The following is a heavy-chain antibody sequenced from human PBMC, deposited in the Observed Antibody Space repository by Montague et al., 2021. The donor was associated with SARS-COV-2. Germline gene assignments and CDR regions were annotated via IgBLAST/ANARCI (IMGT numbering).Heavy chain of an antibody. CDR3: SRVRQWLVPFDY. J-gene: IGHJ4*02. Sequence: SETLSLTCTVSGDSISYSSYYWGWFRQPPGKGLEWIGSIYYRWSTYYNPSLKSRVTISVDTSKNQVSLKLNSVTAADTAVYYCSRVRQWLVPFDYWGQGTLVTVSS. D-gene: IGHD6-19*01. V-gene: IGHV4-39*07. CDR2: IYYRWST. CDR1: GDSISYSSYY.